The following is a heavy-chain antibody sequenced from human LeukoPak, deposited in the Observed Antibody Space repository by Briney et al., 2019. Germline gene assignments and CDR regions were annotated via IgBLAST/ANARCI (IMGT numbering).Heavy chain of an antibody. CDR2: IGPYNGNT. CDR3: ARWYYDSSGTFAPNWFDP. Sequence: GASVKVSCKASGYTFTTYGISWVPQAPGQGLEWMGWIGPYNGNTKYAQKVQGRVTMTTDTSTSTAYMELRSLRSDDTAVYYCARWYYDSSGTFAPNWFDPWGQGTLVTVSS. D-gene: IGHD3-22*01. J-gene: IGHJ5*02. CDR1: GYTFTTYG. V-gene: IGHV1-18*01.